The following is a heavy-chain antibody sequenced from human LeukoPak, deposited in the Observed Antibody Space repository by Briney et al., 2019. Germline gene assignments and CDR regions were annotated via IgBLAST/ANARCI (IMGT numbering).Heavy chain of an antibody. CDR2: IYYSGST. J-gene: IGHJ4*02. V-gene: IGHV4-38-2*02. D-gene: IGHD3-22*01. Sequence: PSETLSLTCTVFGYSISSGYYWGWIRQPPGKGLGWIGSIYYSGSTYYNPSLKSRVTISVDTSKNQFSLKLSSVTAADTAVYYCARDDYYDSSGYYYWGQGTLVTVSS. CDR1: GYSISSGYY. CDR3: ARDDYYDSSGYYY.